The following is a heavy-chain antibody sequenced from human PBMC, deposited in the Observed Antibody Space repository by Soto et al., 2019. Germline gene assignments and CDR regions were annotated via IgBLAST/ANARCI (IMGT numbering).Heavy chain of an antibody. V-gene: IGHV3-33*01. CDR3: ARSFYSSSSAFDI. Sequence: GESLKISCAASGFTFSSYGMHWVRQAPGKGLEWVAVIWYDGSNKYYADSVKGRFTISRDNSKNTLYLQMNGLRAEDTAVYYCARSFYSSSSAFDIWGQGTMVTVSS. CDR1: GFTFSSYG. J-gene: IGHJ3*02. CDR2: IWYDGSNK. D-gene: IGHD6-6*01.